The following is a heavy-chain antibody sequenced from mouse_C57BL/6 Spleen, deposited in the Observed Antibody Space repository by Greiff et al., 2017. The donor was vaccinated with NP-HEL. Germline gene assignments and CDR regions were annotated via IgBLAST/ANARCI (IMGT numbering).Heavy chain of an antibody. V-gene: IGHV1-77*01. J-gene: IGHJ3*01. CDR3: ARERAIYYDQAWFAY. CDR2: IGPGSGST. CDR1: GYTFTDYY. Sequence: QVQLQQSGAELVKPGASVKISCKASGYTFTDYYINWVKQRPGQGLEWIGKIGPGSGSTYYNEKFKGKATLTADKSSSTAYMQLSSLTSEDSAVYFCARERAIYYDQAWFAYWGQGTLVTVSA. D-gene: IGHD2-4*01.